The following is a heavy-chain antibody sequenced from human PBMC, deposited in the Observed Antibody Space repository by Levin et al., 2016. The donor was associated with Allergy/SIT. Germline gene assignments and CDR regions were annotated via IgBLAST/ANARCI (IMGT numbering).Heavy chain of an antibody. V-gene: IGHV3-53*01. CDR2: IYSDGNT. CDR1: GFTVTYQY. J-gene: IGHJ5*02. D-gene: IGHD1-26*01. Sequence: GGSLRLSCAASGFTVTYQYMHWVRQAPGKGLDWVSVIYSDGNTYYADSVKGRFTISRDNSKNTLYLQMNSLRAEDTAVYYCAKNGRDPWGQGTLVTVSS. CDR3: AKNGRDP.